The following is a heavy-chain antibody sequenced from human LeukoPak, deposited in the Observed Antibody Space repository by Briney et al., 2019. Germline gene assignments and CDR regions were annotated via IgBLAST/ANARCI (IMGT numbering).Heavy chain of an antibody. CDR3: TRGDY. V-gene: IGHV1-2*02. Sequence: ASVKVSCKASGYTFTGYYMHWVRQAPGQGLEWMGWINPNSGGTNYAQKFQGRVTLTRDTSISTAFMELSSLKSEDTAIYYCTRGDYWGQGTPVTVSS. J-gene: IGHJ4*02. CDR1: GYTFTGYY. CDR2: INPNSGGT.